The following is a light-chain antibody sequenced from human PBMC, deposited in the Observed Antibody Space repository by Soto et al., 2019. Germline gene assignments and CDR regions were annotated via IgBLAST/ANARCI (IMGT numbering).Light chain of an antibody. CDR2: LNSDGSH. V-gene: IGLV4-69*01. Sequence: QPVLTQSPSASASLGASVKLTCTLSSGHSNYAIAWHERQPEQGPGYLMKLNSDGSHSKGDGIPDRFSGSSSGTERYLTISSLQSEDEADYYCQTWGTGIQVFGGGTKLTVL. CDR1: SGHSNYA. J-gene: IGLJ2*01. CDR3: QTWGTGIQV.